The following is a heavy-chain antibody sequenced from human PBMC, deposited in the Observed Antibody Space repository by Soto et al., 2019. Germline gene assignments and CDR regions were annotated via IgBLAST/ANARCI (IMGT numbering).Heavy chain of an antibody. CDR3: ARGEYQLLWLGWFDP. Sequence: SETLSLTCTASGGSISSSCYYWGWIRQPPGKGLEWIGSIYYSGSTYYNPSLKSRVTISVDTSKNQFSLKLSSVTAADTAVYYCARGEYQLLWLGWFDPWGQGTLVTVSS. J-gene: IGHJ5*02. V-gene: IGHV4-39*01. CDR2: IYYSGST. CDR1: GGSISSSCYY. D-gene: IGHD2-2*01.